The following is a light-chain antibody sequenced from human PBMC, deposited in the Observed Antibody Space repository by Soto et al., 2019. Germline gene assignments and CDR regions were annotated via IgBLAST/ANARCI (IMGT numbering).Light chain of an antibody. J-gene: IGLJ3*02. CDR1: SSDVGAYNY. V-gene: IGLV2-14*01. CDR2: EVS. Sequence: QSALTQPASVSGSPGQSITISCTGTSSDVGAYNYVSWYQQHPGKAPKLMIYEVSTRPSGVSNRFSGSKSGNTASLTISGLQAEDEADYYCSSYTSGSTWVFGGGTKLTFL. CDR3: SSYTSGSTWV.